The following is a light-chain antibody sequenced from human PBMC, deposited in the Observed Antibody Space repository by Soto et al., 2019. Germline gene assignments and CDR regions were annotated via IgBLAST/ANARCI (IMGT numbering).Light chain of an antibody. CDR1: QSISSY. CDR3: QQYNSYSIT. CDR2: DAS. J-gene: IGKJ5*01. Sequence: MQMTQSPSPLSASVGDRVTITCRASQSISSYLNWYQQKPGKAPKLLIYDASSLESGVPSRFSGSGSGTEFTLTISSLQPDDFATYYCQQYNSYSITFGQGTRLEIK. V-gene: IGKV1-5*01.